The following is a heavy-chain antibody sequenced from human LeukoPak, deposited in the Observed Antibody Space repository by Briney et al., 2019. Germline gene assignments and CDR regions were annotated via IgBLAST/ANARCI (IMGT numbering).Heavy chain of an antibody. CDR3: ASLRRWFGGSPGY. J-gene: IGHJ4*02. CDR2: INHSGST. D-gene: IGHD3-10*01. CDR1: GGSFSGYY. V-gene: IGHV4-34*01. Sequence: SETLSLTCAVYGGSFSGYYWSWIRQPPGKGLEWIGEINHSGSTNYNPSLKSRVTISVDTSKNQFSLKLSSVTAADTAVYYCASLRRWFGGSPGYWGQGTLVTVSS.